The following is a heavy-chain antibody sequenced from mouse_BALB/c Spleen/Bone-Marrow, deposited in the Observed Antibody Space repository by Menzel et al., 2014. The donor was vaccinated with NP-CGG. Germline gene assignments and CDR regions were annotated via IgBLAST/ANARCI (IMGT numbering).Heavy chain of an antibody. CDR3: ARGLWGNYYFDY. CDR1: GYTFADYN. J-gene: IGHJ2*01. D-gene: IGHD2-1*01. Sequence: EVQLQQSGPERVKPGASVKISCKASGYTFADYNIHWVKQSPGKSLEWIGNIYPYNGVTGYNQKFKSKATLTVDSSSSTAYMALRSLASEDSAVYYCARGLWGNYYFDYWGQGTTLTVSS. CDR2: IYPYNGVT. V-gene: IGHV1S29*02.